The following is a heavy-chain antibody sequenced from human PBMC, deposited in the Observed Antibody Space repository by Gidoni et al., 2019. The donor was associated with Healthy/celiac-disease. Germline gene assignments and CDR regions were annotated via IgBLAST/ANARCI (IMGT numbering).Heavy chain of an antibody. CDR2: IYTSGST. Sequence: QVQLQESGPGLVKPSQTLSLTCPVSGGSISSGSYYWSWIRQPAGKGLEWIGRIYTSGSTNYNPSLKSRVTISVDTSKNQFSLKLSSVTAADTAVYYCARGPAYGDYVDYWGQGTLVTVSS. CDR3: ARGPAYGDYVDY. J-gene: IGHJ4*02. CDR1: GGSISSGSYY. D-gene: IGHD4-17*01. V-gene: IGHV4-61*02.